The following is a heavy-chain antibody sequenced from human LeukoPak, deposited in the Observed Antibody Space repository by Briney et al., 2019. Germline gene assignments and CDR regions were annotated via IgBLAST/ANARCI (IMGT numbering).Heavy chain of an antibody. J-gene: IGHJ6*03. V-gene: IGHV4-4*07. CDR3: ARSTGMYYYYMDV. CDR2: IYGSKST. CDR1: SGSISNYY. D-gene: IGHD3-10*01. Sequence: SETLSLTCTVSSGSISNYYWSWIRQPAGKGLEWIGRIYGSKSTYYNPSLESRVTMSVDTSKNEFSLKVTSVTAADTAVYYCARSTGMYYYYMDVWGKGTTVTVSS.